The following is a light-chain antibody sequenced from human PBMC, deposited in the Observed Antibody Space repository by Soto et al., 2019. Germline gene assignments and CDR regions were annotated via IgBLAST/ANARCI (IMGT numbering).Light chain of an antibody. Sequence: EIVLTQSPATLSLSPGERATLSCRASQSVSSYLAWYQQKPGQAPWLLIYDASSRATGIPARFSGSGSGTDFTLTISSLEPEDFAVYYCQQRSNWPAVTFGPGTKVDIK. CDR1: QSVSSY. CDR3: QQRSNWPAVT. V-gene: IGKV3-11*01. J-gene: IGKJ3*01. CDR2: DAS.